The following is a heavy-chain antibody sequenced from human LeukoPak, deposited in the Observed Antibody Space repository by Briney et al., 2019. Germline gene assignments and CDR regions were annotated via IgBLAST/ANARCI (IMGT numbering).Heavy chain of an antibody. D-gene: IGHD6-13*01. CDR1: GFTFSTYV. V-gene: IGHV3-23*01. CDR2: LNGNGGST. CDR3: AKESSCAS. Sequence: GGSLRLSCAASGFTFSTYVMSWVRQLPGEGLEWVSALNGNGGSTYYADSVKGRFPISRDNSKNTLYLQMDSLRAEDTAVYYCAKESSCASWGQGTLVTVSS. J-gene: IGHJ5*02.